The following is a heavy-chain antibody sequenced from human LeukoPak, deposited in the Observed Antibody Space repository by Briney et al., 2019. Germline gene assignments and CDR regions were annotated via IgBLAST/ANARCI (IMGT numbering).Heavy chain of an antibody. CDR1: GFSFSSYG. V-gene: IGHV3-30*18. Sequence: GGSLRLSCVASGFSFSSYGVHWVRQAPGKGLEWVAAISYEGSNEYYADSVKGRFTISRDNSKNTPYLQMTSLRAEDTAVYYCAKDGIRYYYDSSGYYGDRWGQGTLVTVSS. J-gene: IGHJ5*02. CDR3: AKDGIRYYYDSSGYYGDR. D-gene: IGHD3-22*01. CDR2: ISYEGSNE.